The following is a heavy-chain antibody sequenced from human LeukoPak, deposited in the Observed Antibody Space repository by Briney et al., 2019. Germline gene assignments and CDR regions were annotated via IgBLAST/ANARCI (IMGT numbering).Heavy chain of an antibody. CDR2: MNEDGSGT. J-gene: IGHJ4*02. CDR3: ARDPAWGAIDY. CDR1: GFSNGSSW. D-gene: IGHD7-27*01. V-gene: IGHV3-7*01. Sequence: GGSLRLFCAVSGFSNGSSWMSWVRQTPGKGLEWVADMNEDGSGTYYVDSVKGRFTVSRDNAQNSVYLQMNSLRVEDTGVYYCARDPAWGAIDYWGQGTLVTVSS.